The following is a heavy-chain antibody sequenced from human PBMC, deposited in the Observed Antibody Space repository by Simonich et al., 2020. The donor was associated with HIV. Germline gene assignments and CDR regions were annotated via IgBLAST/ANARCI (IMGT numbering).Heavy chain of an antibody. D-gene: IGHD3-9*01. CDR3: AKVARYFDWYSTAFDY. CDR2: INHSAST. Sequence: QVQLQQWGAGLLKPSETLSLTCAVFGGSFSGYYWSWIRQPPGKGLEWIGEINHSASTKYNPSLKGRVTISVDTSKNQFSLKRTSVTAADTAVYYCAKVARYFDWYSTAFDYWGQGTLVTVSS. CDR1: GGSFSGYY. V-gene: IGHV4-34*02. J-gene: IGHJ4*02.